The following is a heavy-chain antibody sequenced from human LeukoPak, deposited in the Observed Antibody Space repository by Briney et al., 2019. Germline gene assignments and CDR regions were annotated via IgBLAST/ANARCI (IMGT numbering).Heavy chain of an antibody. CDR3: AKDIAYGNYYYGMDV. D-gene: IGHD2-21*01. Sequence: PGGSLRLSCAVSGFTSSSYWMSWVRQAPGKGLEWVANIKQDGSEKYYVDSVKGRFTISRDNSKNTLYLQMNSLRAEDTAVYYCAKDIAYGNYYYGMDVWGKGTTVTVSS. CDR1: GFTSSSYW. CDR2: IKQDGSEK. J-gene: IGHJ6*04. V-gene: IGHV3-7*01.